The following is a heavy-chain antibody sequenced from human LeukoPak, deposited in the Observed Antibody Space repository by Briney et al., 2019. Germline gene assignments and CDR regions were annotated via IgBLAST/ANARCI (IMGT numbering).Heavy chain of an antibody. CDR1: GFTFSSEA. D-gene: IGHD6-19*01. J-gene: IGHJ3*02. Sequence: GGSLRLSCAVSGFTFSSEAMGWVRQLPGGGLEWVSTISPAGGTTYYAESMKGRFTISRDNSKNTLYLQMNSLRAEDTAVYYCAKDQDSSGWYAFDIWGQGTMVTVSS. CDR2: ISPAGGTT. V-gene: IGHV3-23*01. CDR3: AKDQDSSGWYAFDI.